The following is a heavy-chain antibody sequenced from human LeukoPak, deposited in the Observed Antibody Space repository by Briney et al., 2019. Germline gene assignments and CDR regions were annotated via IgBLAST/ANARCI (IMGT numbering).Heavy chain of an antibody. CDR1: GFTFSDYY. CDR3: ARDGIESSGWEGFDY. V-gene: IGHV3-11*06. Sequence: GGSLRLSCAASGFTFSDYYMSWIRQAPGKGLEWVSYISSSSSYTNYAYSVKGRFTISRDNAKNSLYLQMNSLRAEDTAVYYCARDGIESSGWEGFDYWGQGTLVTVSS. J-gene: IGHJ4*02. D-gene: IGHD6-19*01. CDR2: ISSSSSYT.